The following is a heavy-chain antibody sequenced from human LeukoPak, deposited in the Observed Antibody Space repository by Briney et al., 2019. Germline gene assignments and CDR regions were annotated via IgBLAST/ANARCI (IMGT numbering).Heavy chain of an antibody. CDR3: ARVAEAYYDFWSGYSSGYYYGMDV. Sequence: PGGSLRLSCAASGFTFSSYSMNCVRQAPGKGLEWVSSISSSSSYIYYADSVKGRFTIPRDNAKNSLYLQMNSLRAEDTAVYYCARVAEAYYDFWSGYSSGYYYGMDVWGQGTTVTVSS. D-gene: IGHD3-3*01. CDR2: ISSSSSYI. J-gene: IGHJ6*02. V-gene: IGHV3-21*01. CDR1: GFTFSSYS.